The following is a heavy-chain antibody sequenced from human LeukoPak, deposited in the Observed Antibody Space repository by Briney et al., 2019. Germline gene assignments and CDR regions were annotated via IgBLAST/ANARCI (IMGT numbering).Heavy chain of an antibody. D-gene: IGHD2-2*01. Sequence: GGSLRLSCAASGFTFSSYWVSWVRQAPGKGLEWVSSISSSSSFIYYADSVKGRFTISRDNAKNSLYLQMNSLRAEDTAVYYCARDPPLGSCSTISCPHLDYWGQGTLVTVSS. V-gene: IGHV3-21*01. CDR3: ARDPPLGSCSTISCPHLDY. J-gene: IGHJ4*02. CDR1: GFTFSSYW. CDR2: ISSSSSFI.